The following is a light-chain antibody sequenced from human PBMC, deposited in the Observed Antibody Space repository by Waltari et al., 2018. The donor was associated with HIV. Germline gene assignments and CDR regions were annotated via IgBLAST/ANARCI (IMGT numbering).Light chain of an antibody. CDR1: SRDVGGYNY. CDR3: SSYTSSSTRV. Sequence: QSALTQPASVSGSPGQSITISCPGPSRDVGGYNYVSWYQRHPGKAPKLMSYDVSNRPSGVSNRFSGSKSGNTASLTISGLQAEDEADYYCSSYTSSSTRVFGGGTTVTVL. CDR2: DVS. V-gene: IGLV2-14*03. J-gene: IGLJ3*02.